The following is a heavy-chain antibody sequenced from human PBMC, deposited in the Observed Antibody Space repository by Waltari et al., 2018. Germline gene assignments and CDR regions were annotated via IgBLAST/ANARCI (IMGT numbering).Heavy chain of an antibody. D-gene: IGHD3-3*01. CDR3: AHRQDFWSGYYRDY. J-gene: IGHJ4*02. CDR1: AFSLSTSRVD. V-gene: IGHV2-5*01. CDR2: IYCNDGK. Sequence: QITLKESGPTLVKPTQTLTLTCTFAAFSLSTSRVDLGWLRQPPGKALEWLALIYCNDGKRYCPSLKSRLTITKDTSKNQVVLTMTNKDAVDTATYYCAHRQDFWSGYYRDYWGQGTLVTVSS.